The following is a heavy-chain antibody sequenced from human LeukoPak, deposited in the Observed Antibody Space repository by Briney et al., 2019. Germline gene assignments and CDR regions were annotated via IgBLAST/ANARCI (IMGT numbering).Heavy chain of an antibody. Sequence: PGGSLRLSCAASGFTFSDSYMTWIRQAPGKGLEWVSYISNSGSSIYYADSVKGRFTISRDNSKNTLYLQMNSLRAEDTAVYYCARNLWFGESSDAFYVWGQGTMVTVSS. J-gene: IGHJ3*01. CDR2: ISNSGSSI. V-gene: IGHV3-11*01. CDR1: GFTFSDSY. CDR3: ARNLWFGESSDAFYV. D-gene: IGHD3-10*01.